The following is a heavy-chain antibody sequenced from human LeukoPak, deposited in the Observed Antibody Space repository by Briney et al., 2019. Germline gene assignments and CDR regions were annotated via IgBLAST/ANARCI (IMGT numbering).Heavy chain of an antibody. J-gene: IGHJ6*02. D-gene: IGHD3-9*01. CDR1: GGSITYHY. CDR2: IYYSGST. CDR3: ARGRRYFDWLLSYGMDV. Sequence: SETLSLTCTVSGGSITYHYWTWIRQPPGKGLEWIGWIYYSGSTNYNPSLKSRVTISVDTSKNQFSLKLSSVTAADTAVYYCARGRRYFDWLLSYGMDVWGQGTTVTVSS. V-gene: IGHV4-59*11.